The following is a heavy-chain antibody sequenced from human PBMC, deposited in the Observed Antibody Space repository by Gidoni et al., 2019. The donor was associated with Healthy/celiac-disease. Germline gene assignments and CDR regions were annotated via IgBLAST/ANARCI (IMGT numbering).Heavy chain of an antibody. V-gene: IGHV3-21*01. Sequence: GFTFTSYSMNWVRQAPVKGLKCVASISCSCTYIYYADSDKGRFTISRDNAKNSLYLQMNSLRAEDTAVYYCARDRKGVAVALYCIDYWGQGTMVTVSS. D-gene: IGHD6-19*01. CDR1: GFTFTSYS. CDR3: ARDRKGVAVALYCIDY. CDR2: ISCSCTYI. J-gene: IGHJ4*02.